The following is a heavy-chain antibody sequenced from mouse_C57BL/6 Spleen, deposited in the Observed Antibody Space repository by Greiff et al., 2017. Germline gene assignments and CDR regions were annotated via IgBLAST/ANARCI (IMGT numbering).Heavy chain of an antibody. Sequence: EVKVEESGGGLVKPGGSLKLSCAASGFTFSDYGMHWVRQAPEKGLEWVAYISSGSSTIYYADTVKGRFTISRDNAKNTLFLQMTSLRSEDTAMYYCARPYGSSYWFAYWGQGTLVTVSA. CDR3: ARPYGSSYWFAY. CDR1: GFTFSDYG. CDR2: ISSGSSTI. J-gene: IGHJ3*01. D-gene: IGHD1-1*01. V-gene: IGHV5-17*01.